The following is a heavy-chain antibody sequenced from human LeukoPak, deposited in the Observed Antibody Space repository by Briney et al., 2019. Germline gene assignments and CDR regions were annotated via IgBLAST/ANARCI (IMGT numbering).Heavy chain of an antibody. D-gene: IGHD3-10*01. Sequence: GGSLTLSCAASGFTFSSYSMNWVRQAPGKGLEGVSSISSSSSYIYYADSVKGRFTISRDNAKNSLYLQMNSLGAEDTAVYYCARGGGSFDIWGQGTMVTASS. CDR3: ARGGGSFDI. V-gene: IGHV3-21*01. CDR1: GFTFSSYS. J-gene: IGHJ3*02. CDR2: ISSSSSYI.